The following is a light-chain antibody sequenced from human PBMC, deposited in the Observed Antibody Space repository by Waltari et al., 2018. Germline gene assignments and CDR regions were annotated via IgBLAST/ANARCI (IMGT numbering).Light chain of an antibody. J-gene: IGLJ3*02. Sequence: QSPLTQTASVSGSPGQPITISCTGPSSDIGDYNFVPWYQHHPGKAPKPLIYDLNKRPSGISDRFSGSKSGNTASLTISGLRAEDEADYFCSSYTSSISFVFGAGTKLTVV. CDR2: DLN. CDR1: SSDIGDYNF. CDR3: SSYTSSISFV. V-gene: IGLV2-14*03.